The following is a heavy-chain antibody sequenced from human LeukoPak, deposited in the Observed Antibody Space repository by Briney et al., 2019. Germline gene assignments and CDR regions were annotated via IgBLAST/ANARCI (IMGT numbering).Heavy chain of an antibody. J-gene: IGHJ4*02. D-gene: IGHD3-22*01. V-gene: IGHV1-2*02. CDR1: GYTFTGYY. CDR3: ARSNYYDSSGYFDY. CDR2: INPNSGGT. Sequence: ASVKVSCKASGYTFTGYYMHWVRQAPGQGLEWMGWINPNSGGTNYAQKFQGRVTMTRDTSISTAYMELSRLRSDDTAVCYCARSNYYDSSGYFDYWGQGTLVTVSS.